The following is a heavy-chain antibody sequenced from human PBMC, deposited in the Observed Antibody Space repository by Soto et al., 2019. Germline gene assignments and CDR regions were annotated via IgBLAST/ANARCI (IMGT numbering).Heavy chain of an antibody. CDR1: GGSISSSSYY. CDR2: IYYSGST. CDR3: ARDLSWQNVFITGKFWTEKKNDY. D-gene: IGHD1-20*01. Sequence: SETLSLTCTVSGGSISSSSYYWGWIRQPPGKGREWIGSIYYSGSTYYNPSLKIRVTISVDTSKNQFSLQLSSVTAADTAVYYCARDLSWQNVFITGKFWTEKKNDYWGQGTLVTVSS. J-gene: IGHJ4*02. V-gene: IGHV4-39*02.